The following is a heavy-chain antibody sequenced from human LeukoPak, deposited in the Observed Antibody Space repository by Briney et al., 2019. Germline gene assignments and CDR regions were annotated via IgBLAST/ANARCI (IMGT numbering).Heavy chain of an antibody. D-gene: IGHD2-8*01. V-gene: IGHV4-39*07. CDR1: GDTISSNNSY. Sequence: SETLSLTCTVSGDTISSNNSYWGWVRQPPGKGLEWIGNIYYSGSTYYNPSLKSRATISVDTSKNQFSLKLSSVTAADTAVYYCAREIVLKPLYYFDYWGQGTLVTVSS. J-gene: IGHJ4*02. CDR3: AREIVLKPLYYFDY. CDR2: IYYSGST.